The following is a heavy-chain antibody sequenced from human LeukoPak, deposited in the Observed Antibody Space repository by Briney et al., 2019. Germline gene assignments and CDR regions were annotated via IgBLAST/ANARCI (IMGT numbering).Heavy chain of an antibody. CDR3: AREGGGFDY. D-gene: IGHD3-16*01. CDR2: IYYSGST. CDR1: GGSISSSSYY. V-gene: IGHV4-39*07. J-gene: IGHJ4*02. Sequence: SETLSLTCTVSGGSISSSSYYWGWIRQPPGKGLEWIGSIYYSGSTYYNPSLKSRVTMSVDTSKNQFSLRLSSVTAADTAVYYCAREGGGFDYWGQGTLVTVSS.